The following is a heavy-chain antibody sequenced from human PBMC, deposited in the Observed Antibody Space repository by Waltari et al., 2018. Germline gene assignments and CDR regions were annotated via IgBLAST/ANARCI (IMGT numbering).Heavy chain of an antibody. CDR1: GFTFRFYS. CDR3: ARDPDSTHFFDH. CDR2: ISASGSSYT. Sequence: EVQLVESGGGLVKPGESLRLSCVASGFTFRFYSMNWFLQAPGKGLEWVSSISASGSSYTYSADSVKGRFTISRDNAKNSLYLQMNSLTVEDTAVYYCARDPDSTHFFDHWGKGTLVTVSS. J-gene: IGHJ4*02. V-gene: IGHV3-21*01. D-gene: IGHD4-4*01.